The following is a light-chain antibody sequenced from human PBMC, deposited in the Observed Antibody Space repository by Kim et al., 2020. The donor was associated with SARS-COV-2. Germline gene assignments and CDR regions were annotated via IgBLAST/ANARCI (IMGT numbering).Light chain of an antibody. CDR1: DIGSKS. CDR2: YDS. J-gene: IGLJ2*01. V-gene: IGLV3-21*04. CDR3: QVWDSNSDHPV. Sequence: APRQTATITGGGDDIGSKSVHWHQQRPGRAPLLVMYYDSDRPSGIPERFSGSNSGNTATLSISRVEAGDEADYYCQVWDSNSDHPVFGGGTQLTVL.